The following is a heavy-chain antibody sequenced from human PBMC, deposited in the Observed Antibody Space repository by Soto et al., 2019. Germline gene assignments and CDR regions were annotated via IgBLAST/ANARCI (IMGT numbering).Heavy chain of an antibody. J-gene: IGHJ4*02. D-gene: IGHD3-22*01. CDR2: IYPSNSET. Sequence: EVQLVQSGAEVKKPGESLKISCKASGYTFTTYWIGWVRQMPGKGLEWMGIIYPSNSETRFSPSFQGQVSISADKSIFTSYLQWTSLNASDTAMYYCARQGYHYDSYSFGYWGQGTLVTVSP. CDR3: ARQGYHYDSYSFGY. CDR1: GYTFTTYW. V-gene: IGHV5-51*01.